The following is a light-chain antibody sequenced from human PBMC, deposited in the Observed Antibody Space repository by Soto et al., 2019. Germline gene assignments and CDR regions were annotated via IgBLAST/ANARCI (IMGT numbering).Light chain of an antibody. V-gene: IGLV3-21*02. CDR1: YIGTKS. CDR2: DDS. J-gene: IGLJ2*01. CDR3: QVWDNISDHVV. Sequence: SYELTQPPSVSVAPGQTAKITCGGNYIGTKSVHWYQQKPGQAPALVVYDDSVRPSGIPERFSGSNSGNTATLTISRVEARDEADYYCQVWDNISDHVVFGGGTKLTVL.